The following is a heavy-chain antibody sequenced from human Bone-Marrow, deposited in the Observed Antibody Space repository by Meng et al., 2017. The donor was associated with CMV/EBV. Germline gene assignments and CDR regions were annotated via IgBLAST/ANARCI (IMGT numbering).Heavy chain of an antibody. CDR1: GFTFSDYY. V-gene: IGHV3-11*01. CDR2: ISSSGSTI. D-gene: IGHD2-2*01. CDR3: ARSCSSTSCYAAFDI. Sequence: GESLKISCAASGFTFSDYYMSWIRQAPGKGLEWVSYISSSGSTIYYADSVKGRFTISRDNAKNSLYLQMNSLRAEDTAVYYCARSCSSTSCYAAFDIWGQGTMVTVSS. J-gene: IGHJ3*02.